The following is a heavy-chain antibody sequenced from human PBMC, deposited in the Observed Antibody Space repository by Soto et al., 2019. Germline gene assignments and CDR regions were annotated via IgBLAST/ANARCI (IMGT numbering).Heavy chain of an antibody. J-gene: IGHJ6*02. CDR3: AKDRPSMVRGVPNYGMDV. CDR2: ISYDGSNK. V-gene: IGHV3-30*18. D-gene: IGHD3-10*01. Sequence: GGSLRLSCAASGFTFSSYGMHWVRQAPGKGLEWVAVISYDGSNKYYADSVKGRFTISRDNSKNTLYLQMNSLRAEDTAVYYCAKDRPSMVRGVPNYGMDVWGQGTTVTVSS. CDR1: GFTFSSYG.